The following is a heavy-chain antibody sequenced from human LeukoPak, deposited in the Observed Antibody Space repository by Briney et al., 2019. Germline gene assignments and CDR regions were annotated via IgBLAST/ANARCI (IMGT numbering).Heavy chain of an antibody. J-gene: IGHJ4*02. CDR2: IAYDGSRA. Sequence: GRSLRLSCAGSGFTFGGDGMHWVRQTPGKGLEWVAVIAYDGSRAFYADSVKVRFTISRDNSKNTMSGQMDDLRAEDTAVYYCTRYNDDHFDYWGQGTLVTVCS. CDR3: TRYNDDHFDY. V-gene: IGHV3-33*01. CDR1: GFTFGGDG. D-gene: IGHD3-3*01.